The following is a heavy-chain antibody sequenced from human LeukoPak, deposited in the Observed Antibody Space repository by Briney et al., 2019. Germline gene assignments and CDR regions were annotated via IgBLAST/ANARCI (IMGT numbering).Heavy chain of an antibody. Sequence: GGSLRLSCAASGFTFSDYYMSWIRQAPGKGLEWVSYISSSGSTIYYADSVKGRFTFSRDNSKNALYLQMNSLRAEDTAVYYCAGPCCQYSSSYYGMDVWGQGTTVTVSS. D-gene: IGHD6-13*01. CDR3: AGPCCQYSSSYYGMDV. V-gene: IGHV3-11*04. CDR1: GFTFSDYY. J-gene: IGHJ6*02. CDR2: ISSSGSTI.